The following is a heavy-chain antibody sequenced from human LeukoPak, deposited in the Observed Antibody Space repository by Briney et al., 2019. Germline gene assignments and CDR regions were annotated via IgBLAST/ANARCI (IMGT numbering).Heavy chain of an antibody. V-gene: IGHV1-18*01. CDR3: ARAVQQWLGTYYYYYMDV. J-gene: IGHJ6*03. D-gene: IGHD6-19*01. CDR1: GYTFTSYG. Sequence: ASVKVSCKASGYTFTSYGISWVRQAPGQGLEWMGWISAYNGNTNYAQKLQGRVTMTTDTSTSTAYMELRSLRSDDTAVYYCARAVQQWLGTYYYYYMDVWGKGTPVTVSS. CDR2: ISAYNGNT.